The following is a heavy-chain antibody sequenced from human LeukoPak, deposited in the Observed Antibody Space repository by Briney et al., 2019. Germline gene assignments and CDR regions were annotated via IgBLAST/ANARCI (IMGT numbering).Heavy chain of an antibody. D-gene: IGHD6-19*01. J-gene: IGHJ4*02. CDR2: ISSSSSYI. Sequence: PGGSLRLSCAASGLTFSSYSMNWVRQAPGKGLEWVSSISSSSSYIYYADSVKGRFTISRDNAKNSLYLQMNSLRAEDTAVYCRARVEAVAGNSYWGQGTLVTVSS. CDR1: GLTFSSYS. CDR3: ARVEAVAGNSY. V-gene: IGHV3-21*01.